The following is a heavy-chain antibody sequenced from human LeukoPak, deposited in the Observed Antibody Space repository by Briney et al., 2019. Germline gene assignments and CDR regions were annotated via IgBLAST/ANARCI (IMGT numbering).Heavy chain of an antibody. J-gene: IGHJ5*02. CDR2: IYPGDSDT. V-gene: IGHV5-51*01. CDR3: ARQPGAGWFDP. Sequence: GESLQISCKGSGSRFTNYWIGWVRQMPGKGLEWMGIIYPGDSDTRYSPSFQGQVTVSADKSISTVYLQWGSLKASDTAMYYCARQPGAGWFDPWGQGTLVTVSS. D-gene: IGHD3-10*01. CDR1: GSRFTNYW.